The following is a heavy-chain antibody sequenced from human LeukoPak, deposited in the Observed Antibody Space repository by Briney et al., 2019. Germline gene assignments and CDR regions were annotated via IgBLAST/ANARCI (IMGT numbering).Heavy chain of an antibody. D-gene: IGHD6-6*01. V-gene: IGHV1-2*06. CDR1: GYTFTAYY. Sequence: ASVKVSCKASGYTFTAYYIHWVQQAPGQGLEWMGRINPNSGATNYAPKFQGRVTMTRDTSINTAYVELSRLRSDDTAFYYCARESSSADAYDFWGHGTMVTVSS. J-gene: IGHJ3*01. CDR3: ARESSSADAYDF. CDR2: INPNSGAT.